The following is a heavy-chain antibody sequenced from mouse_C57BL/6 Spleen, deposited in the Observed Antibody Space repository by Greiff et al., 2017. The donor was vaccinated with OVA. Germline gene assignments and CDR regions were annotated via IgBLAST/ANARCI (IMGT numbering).Heavy chain of an antibody. CDR3: ARGGSSGYYYAMDY. Sequence: QVHVKQSGAELVKPGASVKMSCKASGYTFTTYPIEWMKQNHGKSLEWIGNFHPYNDDTKYNEKFKGKATLTVEKSSSTVYLELSRLTSDDSAVYYCARGGSSGYYYAMDYWGQGNSVTVSS. D-gene: IGHD3-2*02. CDR2: FHPYNDDT. CDR1: GYTFTTYP. V-gene: IGHV1-47*01. J-gene: IGHJ4*01.